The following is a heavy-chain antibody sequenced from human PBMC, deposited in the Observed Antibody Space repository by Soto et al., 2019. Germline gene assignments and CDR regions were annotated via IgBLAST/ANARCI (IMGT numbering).Heavy chain of an antibody. CDR1: GYTFTSYV. CDR3: ARVVSYYYDSSGSIVKYDFDY. D-gene: IGHD3-22*01. V-gene: IGHV1-18*04. J-gene: IGHJ4*02. CDR2: ISAYNGNT. Sequence: ASVKVSCKASGYTFTSYVLSWVRQAPGHGLEWIGWISAYNGNTNYAQNLHGRVTMTTDTYTSTANMEQRTMRSGETAVYYGARVVSYYYDSSGSIVKYDFDYGRQRTLVPVSS.